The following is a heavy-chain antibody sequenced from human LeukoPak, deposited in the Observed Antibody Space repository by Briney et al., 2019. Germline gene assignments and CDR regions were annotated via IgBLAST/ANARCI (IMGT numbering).Heavy chain of an antibody. J-gene: IGHJ4*02. CDR1: GFTFSYYG. CDR3: AKDHRDIVVVPDAMLDY. CDR2: ISGSGGST. D-gene: IGHD2-2*01. V-gene: IGHV3-23*01. Sequence: GGSLRLSCAASGFTFSYYGMSWVRQVPGKGLEWVSAISGSGGSTYYADSVKGRFTVSRDNSKNTLYLQMNRLRADDTAVYYCAKDHRDIVVVPDAMLDYWGQGTLVTVSS.